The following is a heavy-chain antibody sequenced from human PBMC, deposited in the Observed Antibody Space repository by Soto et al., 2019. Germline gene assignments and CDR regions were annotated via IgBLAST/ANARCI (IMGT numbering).Heavy chain of an antibody. D-gene: IGHD2-15*01. V-gene: IGHV3-21*01. CDR1: GFTFSSYS. CDR2: ISSSSSYI. Sequence: EVQLVESGGGLVKPGGSLRLSCAASGFTFSSYSMNWVRQAPGKGLEWVSSISSSSSYIYYADSVKGRFTISRDNAKNSLYLQMNSLRAEDSAVYYCARGVGCSDSGYFDYWGQGTLVTVSS. J-gene: IGHJ4*02. CDR3: ARGVGCSDSGYFDY.